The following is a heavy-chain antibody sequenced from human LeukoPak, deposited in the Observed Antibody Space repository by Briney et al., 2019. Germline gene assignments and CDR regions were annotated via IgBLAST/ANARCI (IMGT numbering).Heavy chain of an antibody. CDR1: GFTVRSNY. J-gene: IGHJ3*02. V-gene: IGHV3-66*01. D-gene: IGHD1-14*01. CDR3: ARDPTGGGVEVFDI. CDR2: IYSGGST. Sequence: GGSLRLSCAASGFTVRSNYMSWVRQAPGKGLEWVSIIYSGGSTYYADSVKGRFTISRDNSKNTVYLQMISLRAEDTAVYYCARDPTGGGVEVFDIWGQGTMVTVSS.